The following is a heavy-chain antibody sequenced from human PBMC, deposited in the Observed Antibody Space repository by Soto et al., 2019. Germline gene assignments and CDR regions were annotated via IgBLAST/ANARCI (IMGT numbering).Heavy chain of an antibody. D-gene: IGHD6-19*01. Sequence: PGESLKISGEGSGYSFTSYWIGWVRQMPGKGLEWMGIIYPGDSDTRYSPSFQGQVSISADTSISTAYLQWTSLKASDTAMYYCARSRRGAYSSGWYSPSGYYNYGIDVWGQGTKVTVSS. V-gene: IGHV5-51*01. CDR2: IYPGDSDT. CDR3: ARSRRGAYSSGWYSPSGYYNYGIDV. J-gene: IGHJ6*02. CDR1: GYSFTSYW.